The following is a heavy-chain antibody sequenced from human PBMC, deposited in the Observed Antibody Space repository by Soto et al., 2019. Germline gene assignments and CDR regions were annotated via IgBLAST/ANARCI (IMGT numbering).Heavy chain of an antibody. J-gene: IGHJ4*02. CDR2: ICHSGST. CDR1: GGSISSGGYS. V-gene: IGHV4-30-2*01. D-gene: IGHD5-12*01. CDR3: AAGGGLPRYY. Sequence: QLQLQESGSGLVKPSQTLSLTCAVSGGSISSGGYSWSWIRQPPGKGLVWIGDICHSGSTHYNPSLKTQVTTSVDRSKNQVSLKLSSVTAADTAVYYCAAGGGLPRYYWGQGTLVTLSS.